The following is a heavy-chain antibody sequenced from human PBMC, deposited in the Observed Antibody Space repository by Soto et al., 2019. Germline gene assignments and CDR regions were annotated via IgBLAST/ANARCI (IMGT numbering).Heavy chain of an antibody. Sequence: GGSLRLSCTASGFTFGDYAMSWFRQAPGKGLEWVGFIRSKAYGGTTEYAASVKGRFTISRDDSKSIAYLQMNSLKTEDTAVYYCTRDSVYCSSTSCYGASKYDAFYIWGQGTMLTVSS. CDR3: TRDSVYCSSTSCYGASKYDAFYI. CDR2: IRSKAYGGTT. V-gene: IGHV3-49*03. D-gene: IGHD2-2*01. CDR1: GFTFGDYA. J-gene: IGHJ3*02.